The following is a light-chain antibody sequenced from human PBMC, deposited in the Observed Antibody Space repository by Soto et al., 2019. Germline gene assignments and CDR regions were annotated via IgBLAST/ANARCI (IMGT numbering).Light chain of an antibody. J-gene: IGLJ2*01. CDR3: CSYAGSLVV. CDR1: SSDVGSYNL. Sequence: QSALTQPASVSGSPGQSITISCTGTSSDVGSYNLVSWYQQHPGKAPKLMISEDSKRPSGVSNRFSGSKSGNTASLTISGLQAEDEADYYCCSYAGSLVVFGGGTKLTVL. CDR2: EDS. V-gene: IGLV2-23*01.